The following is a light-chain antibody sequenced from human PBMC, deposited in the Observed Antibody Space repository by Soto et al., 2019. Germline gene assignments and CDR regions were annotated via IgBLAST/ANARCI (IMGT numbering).Light chain of an antibody. CDR2: DVS. CDR1: SSDVGTYNY. Sequence: QSALTQPRSVSGSPGQSVTISCTGTSSDVGTYNYVSWYQHHPGKAPKLMIYDVSKRPSGVPDRFSGSKSGYTASLTISGLQAEDEADYYCCSYAGSSVYVFGTGTKLTVL. V-gene: IGLV2-11*01. CDR3: CSYAGSSVYV. J-gene: IGLJ1*01.